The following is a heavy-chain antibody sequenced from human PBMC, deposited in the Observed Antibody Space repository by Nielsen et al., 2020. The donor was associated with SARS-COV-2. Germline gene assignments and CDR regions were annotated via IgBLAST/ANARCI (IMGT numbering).Heavy chain of an antibody. CDR2: IHYTGSA. CDR1: GDSIRNSRYY. CDR3: VRDTLAHGLDV. Sequence: SETLSLTCSVSGDSIRNSRYYWTWVRQPPGRGPEWIGNIHYTGSANYSPSLKSRLSMSLEASRNQFSLSVKSMTAADSAAYYCVRDTLAHGLDVWGQGITVTVSS. J-gene: IGHJ6*02. V-gene: IGHV4-31*03.